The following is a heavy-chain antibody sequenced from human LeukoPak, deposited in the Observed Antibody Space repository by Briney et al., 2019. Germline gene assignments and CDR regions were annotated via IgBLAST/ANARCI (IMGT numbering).Heavy chain of an antibody. CDR2: IKQDGSEE. D-gene: IGHD3-22*01. CDR3: SRSAYYDGSGNYYDY. V-gene: IGHV3-7*01. Sequence: GGSLRLSCAASGFTFSYYWMSWVRQAPGKGLEWVANIKQDGSEEYYVDSVKGRFTISRDNAKNTLYLQMNGLRAEDTAVYYCSRSAYYDGSGNYYDYWGQGTLVTVSS. J-gene: IGHJ4*02. CDR1: GFTFSYYW.